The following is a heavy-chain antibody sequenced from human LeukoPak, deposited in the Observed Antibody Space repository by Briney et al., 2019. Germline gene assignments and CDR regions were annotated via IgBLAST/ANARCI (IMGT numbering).Heavy chain of an antibody. CDR2: ISGSGGST. Sequence: GGSLRLSCAASGFTFSSYAMSWVRQAPGKGLEWVSAISGSGGSTYYADSVKGRFTISRDNSKDTLYLQMNSLRAEDTAVYYCAKANYYDSSGYPSRTYYYYGMDVWGQGTTVTVSS. D-gene: IGHD3-22*01. CDR3: AKANYYDSSGYPSRTYYYYGMDV. J-gene: IGHJ6*02. CDR1: GFTFSSYA. V-gene: IGHV3-23*01.